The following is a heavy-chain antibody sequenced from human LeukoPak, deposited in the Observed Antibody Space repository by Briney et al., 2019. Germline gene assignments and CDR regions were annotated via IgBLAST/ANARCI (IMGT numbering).Heavy chain of an antibody. D-gene: IGHD3-22*01. Sequence: PGGSLRLSCAASGFTFSDYYMSWIRQAPGKGLEWVSYISSSGSTIYYADSVKGRFTISRDNAKNSLYLQMNSLRAEDTAVYYCARGRRITMIVVVPTHDAFDIWGQGTMVTVSS. CDR3: ARGRRITMIVVVPTHDAFDI. CDR1: GFTFSDYY. V-gene: IGHV3-11*04. CDR2: ISSSGSTI. J-gene: IGHJ3*02.